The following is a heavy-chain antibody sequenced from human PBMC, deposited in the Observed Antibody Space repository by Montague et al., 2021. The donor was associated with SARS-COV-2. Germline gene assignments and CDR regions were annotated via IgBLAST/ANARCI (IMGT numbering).Heavy chain of an antibody. CDR1: GGSVSSYY. J-gene: IGHJ5*02. CDR2: IYYSGST. CDR3: ARAGGFYDYWSGYSSSAGFFDP. V-gene: IGHV4-59*02. D-gene: IGHD3-3*01. Sequence: SETLSLTCTVSGGSVSSYYWSWIRQSPGKGLQWLGYIYYSGSTDYNPSLKSRVTMSVDTSKNQLSLRLNSVTTADTAVYFCARAGGFYDYWSGYSSSAGFFDPWGQVILVTVSS.